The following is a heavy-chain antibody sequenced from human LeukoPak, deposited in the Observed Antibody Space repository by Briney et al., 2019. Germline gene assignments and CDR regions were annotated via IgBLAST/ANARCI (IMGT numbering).Heavy chain of an antibody. J-gene: IGHJ4*02. D-gene: IGHD4-11*01. CDR2: ISYDGSNK. Sequence: GGSLRLSCAASGFTFSSYGMHWVRQAPGKGLEWVAVISYDGSNKYYADSVKGRFTISRDNSKNTLFLQMNNLRVDDTAVYYCAKRSLYSAAPYFDSWGQGTLVIVSS. CDR3: AKRSLYSAAPYFDS. V-gene: IGHV3-30*18. CDR1: GFTFSSYG.